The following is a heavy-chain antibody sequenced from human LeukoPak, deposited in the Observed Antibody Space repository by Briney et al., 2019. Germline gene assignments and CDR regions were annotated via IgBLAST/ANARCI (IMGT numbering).Heavy chain of an antibody. D-gene: IGHD3-22*01. CDR3: AKRGVVIRVILVGFHKEAYYFDS. J-gene: IGHJ4*02. CDR2: FDPEDGET. Sequence: GASVKVSCKVSGYTLTELSMHWVRQAPGKGLGWMGGFDPEDGETIYAQKFQGRVTMTEDTSTDTAYMGLSSLRSEDTAVYFCAKRGVVIRVILVGFHKEAYYFDSWGQGALVTVSS. CDR1: GYTLTELS. V-gene: IGHV1-24*01.